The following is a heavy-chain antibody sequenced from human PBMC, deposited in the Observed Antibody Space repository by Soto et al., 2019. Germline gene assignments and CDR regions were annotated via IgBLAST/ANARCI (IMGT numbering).Heavy chain of an antibody. CDR2: IYPGDSDT. CDR3: AKDRAPYYSDSSGYLLDAFDI. D-gene: IGHD3-22*01. Sequence: PGESLTISCKGSGYSFTSYWIGWVRQMPGKGLEWMGIIYPGDSDTRYSPSFQGQVTISADKSISTAYLQMNSLRAEDTAVYYCAKDRAPYYSDSSGYLLDAFDIWGQGTMVTVSS. J-gene: IGHJ3*02. CDR1: GYSFTSYW. V-gene: IGHV5-51*01.